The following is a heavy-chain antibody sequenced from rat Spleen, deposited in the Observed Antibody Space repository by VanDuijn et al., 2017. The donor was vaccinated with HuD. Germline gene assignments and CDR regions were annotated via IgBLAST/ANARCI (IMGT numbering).Heavy chain of an antibody. Sequence: EVQLVESDGGLVQPGRSMKLSCAASGFTFSNYYMAWVRQAPTKGLEWVASISTGGGNTYYRDSVKGRFTISRDNAKSTLYLQMNSLRSEDTATYYCSRRRYEYTDYGDYWGQGVLVTVSS. D-gene: IGHD1-6*01. J-gene: IGHJ2*01. V-gene: IGHV5-25*01. CDR1: GFTFSNYY. CDR3: SRRRYEYTDYGDY. CDR2: ISTGGGNT.